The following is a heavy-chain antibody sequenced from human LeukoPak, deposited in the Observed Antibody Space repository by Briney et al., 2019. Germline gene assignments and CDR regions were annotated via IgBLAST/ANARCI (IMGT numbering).Heavy chain of an antibody. CDR3: ARDLRTLYSSNWYVGAFDI. CDR1: GGSISSYY. CDR2: IYTTGST. J-gene: IGHJ3*02. Sequence: SETLSLTCTVSGGSISSYYWSWIRQPAGKGLEWIGRIYTTGSTNYNPSPMSRVTMAVDTPKNLFSLKLNSVSAADTAVYYCARDLRTLYSSNWYVGAFDIWGQGTLVTVSS. V-gene: IGHV4-4*07. D-gene: IGHD6-13*01.